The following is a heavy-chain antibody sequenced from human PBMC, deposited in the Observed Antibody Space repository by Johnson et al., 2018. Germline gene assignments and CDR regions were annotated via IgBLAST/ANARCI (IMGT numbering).Heavy chain of an antibody. D-gene: IGHD1-26*01. Sequence: QVQLQQGGAGLLKPSETLSLTCGVYDGSLIGYYWSWIRQPPGKGLDWIGEINHSGITNYNPSLKSRVTISGGTPKNQFYLRLTSVTAADTAVYYCARVAGSYSRGYYYMDVWGKGTTVTVSS. CDR3: ARVAGSYSRGYYYMDV. CDR1: DGSLIGYY. V-gene: IGHV4-34*01. J-gene: IGHJ6*03. CDR2: INHSGIT.